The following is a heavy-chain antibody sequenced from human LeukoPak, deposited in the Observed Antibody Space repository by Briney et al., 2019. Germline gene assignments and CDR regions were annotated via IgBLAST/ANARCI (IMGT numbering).Heavy chain of an antibody. CDR1: GGSISSDGYY. CDR2: IYYSGST. Sequence: PSETLSLTCTVSGGSISSDGYYWGWIRQPPGKGLEWIGSIYYSGSTYYNPSLKSRVTISVDTSKNQFSLKLSSVTAADTAVYYCARGKSRITIFGVVIIKKEDKYYSDYWGQGTLVTVSS. V-gene: IGHV4-39*01. CDR3: ARGKSRITIFGVVIIKKEDKYYSDY. J-gene: IGHJ4*02. D-gene: IGHD3-3*01.